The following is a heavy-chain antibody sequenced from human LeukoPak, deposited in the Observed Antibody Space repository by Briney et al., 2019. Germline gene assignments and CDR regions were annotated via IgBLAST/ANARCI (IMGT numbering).Heavy chain of an antibody. CDR2: IKQDGSEK. V-gene: IGHV3-7*01. J-gene: IGHJ4*02. Sequence: GGSLRLSCAASGFTFSSYWMSWVRQAPGKGLECVANIKQDGSEKYYVDSVRGRFTLSRDNAKNSLYLQMNSLRVEDTAVYYCATSAARAIESWGQGTLVTVSS. D-gene: IGHD6-25*01. CDR1: GFTFSSYW. CDR3: ATSAARAIES.